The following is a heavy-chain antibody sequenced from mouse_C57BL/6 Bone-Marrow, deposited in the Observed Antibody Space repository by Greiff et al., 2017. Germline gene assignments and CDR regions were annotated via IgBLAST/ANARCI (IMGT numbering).Heavy chain of an antibody. CDR2: IYPRCGNT. V-gene: IGHV1-81*01. J-gene: IGHJ3*01. Sequence: VQLQQSGAELARPGASVKLSCKASGYTFTSYGISWVQQRTGPGLEWIGEIYPRCGNTYYNEKFKGKATLIADKSSSTAYMELRSLISEDSAVYFCSRERIMVYDGPFAYWGQGTLVTVSA. CDR1: GYTFTSYG. D-gene: IGHD1-2*01. CDR3: SRERIMVYDGPFAY.